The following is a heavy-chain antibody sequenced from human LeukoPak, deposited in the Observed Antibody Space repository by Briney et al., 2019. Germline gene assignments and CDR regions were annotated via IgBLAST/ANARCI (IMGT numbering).Heavy chain of an antibody. CDR1: GGTFSSYA. V-gene: IGHV1-69*05. J-gene: IGHJ6*03. D-gene: IGHD6-19*01. CDR2: IIPIFGTA. CDR3: ARGVAGDYYYYYMDV. Sequence: GASVKVSCKASGGTFSSYAISWVRQAPGQGLEWMGRIIPIFGTANYAQKFQGSVTITTDESTSTAYMELSSLRSEDTAVYYCARGVAGDYYYYYMDVWGKGTTVTVSS.